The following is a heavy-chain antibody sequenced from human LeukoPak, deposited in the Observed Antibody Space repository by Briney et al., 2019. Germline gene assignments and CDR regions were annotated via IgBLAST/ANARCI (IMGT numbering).Heavy chain of an antibody. Sequence: GGSLRLSCAASGFTFNTYWMHWVRQPPGKGLVWVSRINPDGRSTNYADSVKGRFTISRDNAKSTLYLQMNSLRAEDTAIYYCARVDGSGNSIFDYWGQGTLVPVSS. D-gene: IGHD3-22*01. J-gene: IGHJ4*02. CDR3: ARVDGSGNSIFDY. CDR1: GFTFNTYW. V-gene: IGHV3-74*01. CDR2: INPDGRST.